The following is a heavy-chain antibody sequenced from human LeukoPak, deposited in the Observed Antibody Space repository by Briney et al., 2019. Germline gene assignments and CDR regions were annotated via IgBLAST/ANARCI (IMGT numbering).Heavy chain of an antibody. D-gene: IGHD3-9*01. CDR3: AKVPPTAHWFFDY. Sequence: SGGSLRLSCSASGFTFSSSAMNWVRQAPGEGLEWVSAISGSGTNTYYADSVKGRFTISRDNFKNTLYLQMNSLRAEDTAVYYCAKVPPTAHWFFDYWGQGALVTVSS. CDR1: GFTFSSSA. CDR2: ISGSGTNT. J-gene: IGHJ4*02. V-gene: IGHV3-23*01.